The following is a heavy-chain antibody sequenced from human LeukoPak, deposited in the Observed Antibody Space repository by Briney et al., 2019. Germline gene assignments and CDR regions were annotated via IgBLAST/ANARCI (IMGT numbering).Heavy chain of an antibody. D-gene: IGHD3-16*01. CDR1: GFVFSIYT. J-gene: IGHJ4*02. CDR3: VKDFGRVRGTPDS. CDR2: ISGSGNGGSI. Sequence: GGSLRLSCSASGFVFSIYTMYWVRQAPGKGPEYASTISGSGNGGSIYYADSVKGRFTISRNDSKSILYLQMNGLRSEDTAVYYCVKDFGRVRGTPDSWGQGTLVTVSS. V-gene: IGHV3-64D*06.